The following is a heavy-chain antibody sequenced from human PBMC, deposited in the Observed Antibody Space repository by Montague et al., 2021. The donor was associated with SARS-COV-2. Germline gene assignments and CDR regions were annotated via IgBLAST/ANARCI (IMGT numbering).Heavy chain of an antibody. J-gene: IGHJ5*02. Sequence: SETLSLTCAVYGGSLSGYYWSWIRQTPGKGLEWIGEINHGGNTNYNPSRKSGLTISVDTSKKQFSLKLSSVTTADAAVYYCARGADYDFWSGYLRYKWFDPWGLGTPVTVSS. CDR1: GGSLSGYY. CDR3: ARGADYDFWSGYLRYKWFDP. V-gene: IGHV4-34*01. D-gene: IGHD3-3*01. CDR2: INHGGNT.